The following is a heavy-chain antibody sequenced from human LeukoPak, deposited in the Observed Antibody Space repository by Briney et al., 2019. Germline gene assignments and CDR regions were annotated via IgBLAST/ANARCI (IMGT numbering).Heavy chain of an antibody. V-gene: IGHV4-59*12. CDR2: IYYSGST. Sequence: PSETLSLTCTVSGGSISSYYWSWIRQPPGKGLEWIGYIYYSGSTNYNPSLKSRVTISVDTSKNQFSLKLSSVTAADTAVYYCASQVYYFDYWGQGTLVTVSS. CDR1: GGSISSYY. CDR3: ASQVYYFDY. J-gene: IGHJ4*02.